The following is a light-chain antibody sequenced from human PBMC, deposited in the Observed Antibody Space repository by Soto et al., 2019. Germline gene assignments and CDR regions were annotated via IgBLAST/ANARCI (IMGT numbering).Light chain of an antibody. CDR3: QQRSNRPPT. Sequence: EIVLTQSPATLSLSPGERATLSCRASQSVSSYLAWYQQKPGQAPRLLIYDASNRATGIPARFSGSWSVTDFTLTISSLEPEDLAVYYCQQRSNRPPTFGPGIKVHIK. CDR1: QSVSSY. J-gene: IGKJ3*01. CDR2: DAS. V-gene: IGKV3-11*01.